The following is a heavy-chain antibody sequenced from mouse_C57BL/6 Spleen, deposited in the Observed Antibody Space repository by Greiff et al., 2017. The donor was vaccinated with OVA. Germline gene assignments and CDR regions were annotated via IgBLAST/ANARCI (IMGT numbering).Heavy chain of an antibody. Sequence: EVKLVESGGGLVQPKGSLKLSCAASGFSFNTYAMNWVRQAPGKGLEWVARIRSKSNNYATYYADSVKDRFTISRDDSESMLYLQMNNLKTEDTAMYYCVKGNYGSSSLYWYFDVWGTGTTVTVSS. J-gene: IGHJ1*03. D-gene: IGHD1-1*01. CDR1: GFSFNTYA. V-gene: IGHV10-1*01. CDR2: IRSKSNNYAT. CDR3: VKGNYGSSSLYWYFDV.